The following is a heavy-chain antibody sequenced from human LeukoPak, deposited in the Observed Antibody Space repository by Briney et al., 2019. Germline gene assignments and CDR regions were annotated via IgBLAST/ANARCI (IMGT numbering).Heavy chain of an antibody. D-gene: IGHD2-21*01. CDR2: IQNDASTE. Sequence: GGSLRLSCAASGFAFNTYMMSWVRQAPGKGLEWVAVIQNDASTENFADSVKGRFTISRDNSKNTVFLQVNSLRVEDTAVYYCARELSQIVWGGLDYGGQGTLVSVSS. CDR1: GFAFNTYM. J-gene: IGHJ4*02. V-gene: IGHV3-30*03. CDR3: ARELSQIVWGGLDY.